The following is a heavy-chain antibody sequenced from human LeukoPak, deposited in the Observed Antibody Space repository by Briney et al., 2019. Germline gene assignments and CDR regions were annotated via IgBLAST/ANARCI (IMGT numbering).Heavy chain of an antibody. V-gene: IGHV4-39*01. CDR1: GGSISSSSFY. Sequence: PSDPLSLTCSVSGGSISSSSFYWGWIRPPPGKPLVWIGSIYYSGTTYYNPSLKSRVTISVDTSKNQFSLKLSSVTAADTAVYYCAFMAVADWFDPWGQGTLVTVSS. CDR2: IYYSGTT. J-gene: IGHJ5*02. CDR3: AFMAVADWFDP. D-gene: IGHD6-19*01.